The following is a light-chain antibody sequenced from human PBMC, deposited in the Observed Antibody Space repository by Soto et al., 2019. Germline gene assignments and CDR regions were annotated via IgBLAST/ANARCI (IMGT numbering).Light chain of an antibody. Sequence: QSVLTQPPSVSGAPGQRVTSSCTGSSSNIGAGYDVHWYQQLPGTAPKLLIYGNSNRPSGVPDRFSGSKSGTSASLAITGLQAEDEADYYCQPYDSSLSGYVFGTGTKVTVL. CDR1: SSNIGAGYD. V-gene: IGLV1-40*01. J-gene: IGLJ1*01. CDR3: QPYDSSLSGYV. CDR2: GNS.